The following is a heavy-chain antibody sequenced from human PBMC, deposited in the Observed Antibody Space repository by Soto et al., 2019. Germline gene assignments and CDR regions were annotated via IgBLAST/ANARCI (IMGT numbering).Heavy chain of an antibody. CDR3: SRQRDYGSGSYYNLPDY. V-gene: IGHV5-10-1*01. Sequence: EVQLVQSGAEVKEPGESLRISCKASGYSFTTYWISWVRQMPGKGLEWMGKIDPSDSYTHYSPYFQGHVTISVDKSISTAYLQGSSLKASDTAMYYCSRQRDYGSGSYYNLPDYWGQGTLVTVSS. CDR1: GYSFTTYW. CDR2: IDPSDSYT. D-gene: IGHD3-10*01. J-gene: IGHJ4*02.